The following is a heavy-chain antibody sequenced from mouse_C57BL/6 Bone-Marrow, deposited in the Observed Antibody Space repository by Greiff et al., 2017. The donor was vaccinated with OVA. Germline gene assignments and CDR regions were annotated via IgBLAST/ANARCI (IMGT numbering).Heavy chain of an antibody. CDR2: ISYDGSN. CDR3: ARGPRWFAY. V-gene: IGHV3-6*01. CDR1: GYSITSGYY. Sequence: DVQLQESGPGLVKPSQSLSLTCSVTGYSITSGYYWNWIRQFPGNKLEWMGYISYDGSNNYNPSLKNRISITRDTSKNQFFLKLNSVTTEDTATYYCARGPRWFAYWGQGTLVTVSA. J-gene: IGHJ3*01.